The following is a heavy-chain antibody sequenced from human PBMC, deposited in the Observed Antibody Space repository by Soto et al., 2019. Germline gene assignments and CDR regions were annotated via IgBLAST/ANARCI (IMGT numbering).Heavy chain of an antibody. CDR1: GFIISSGNY. Sequence: PSETLSLTGTVSGFIISSGNYWGWIRKPPGKGLEWIGNIFHGGNTYYNPSLKSRVTISVDMSKNQFSLKLNSVTAADTAVYYCARARWYDAFDVWGQGTVVTVSS. CDR3: ARARWYDAFDV. D-gene: IGHD2-15*01. V-gene: IGHV4-38-2*02. J-gene: IGHJ3*01. CDR2: IFHGGNT.